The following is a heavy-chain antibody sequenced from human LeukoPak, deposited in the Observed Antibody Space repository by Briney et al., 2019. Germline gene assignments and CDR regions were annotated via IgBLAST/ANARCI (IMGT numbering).Heavy chain of an antibody. CDR2: INWNSDSI. CDR3: ARDSGEWELLSFFDF. CDR1: GFTFDDYA. J-gene: IGHJ4*02. V-gene: IGHV3-9*01. Sequence: PGGSLRLSCAVSGFTFDDYAMHWVRQVPGKGLEWVSGINWNSDSIGYADSVKGRFTISRDNAKNSLYLQMNGLRAEDTALYYCARDSGEWELLSFFDFWGQGTLVTVSS. D-gene: IGHD1-26*01.